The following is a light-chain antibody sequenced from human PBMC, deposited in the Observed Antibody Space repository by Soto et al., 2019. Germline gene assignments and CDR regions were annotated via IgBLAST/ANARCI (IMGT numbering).Light chain of an antibody. CDR3: RQYDSNPLT. V-gene: IGKV1-5*03. J-gene: IGKJ4*01. CDR2: KAS. Sequence: DIPMTQSPSTLSASVGDRVTITCRASQSVSSWLAWYQQKPGQVSKLLIYKASTLESGVPSRFSGSGSGTEFTLTISSLQPDDFATYYCRQYDSNPLTFGGGTKVEIK. CDR1: QSVSSW.